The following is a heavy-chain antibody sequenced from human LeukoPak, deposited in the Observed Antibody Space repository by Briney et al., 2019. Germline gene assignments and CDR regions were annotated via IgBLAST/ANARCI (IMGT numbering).Heavy chain of an antibody. Sequence: PGGSLRLSCAASGFTFNRSGMNWVRQAPGKGLEWVATMDPGGSKKCYVDSVKGRFTISKDNPGATLYHHMYSLRAEDTAIYYCAIWTSGNYWGQGTRVTVSS. CDR1: GFTFNRSG. CDR2: MDPGGSKK. V-gene: IGHV3-7*01. D-gene: IGHD3-10*01. J-gene: IGHJ4*02. CDR3: AIWTSGNY.